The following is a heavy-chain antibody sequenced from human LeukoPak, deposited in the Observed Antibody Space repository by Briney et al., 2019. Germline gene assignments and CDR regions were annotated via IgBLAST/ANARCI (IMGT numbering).Heavy chain of an antibody. CDR1: RFTFSSYW. D-gene: IGHD5-12*01. CDR2: IKQDGSEK. Sequence: PWGSLSLSCAASRFTFSSYWRTWVRQAPGKGLEWVANIKQDGSEKYYVGSVKGRFTFYRANPKNSRYVQINSLRAEYRGVYYCAREGGYGGVFDYWGQGTLVTVSS. CDR3: AREGGYGGVFDY. J-gene: IGHJ4*02. V-gene: IGHV3-7*05.